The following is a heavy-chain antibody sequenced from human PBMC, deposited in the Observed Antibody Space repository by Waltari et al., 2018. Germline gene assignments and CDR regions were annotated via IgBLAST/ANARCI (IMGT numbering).Heavy chain of an antibody. CDR3: ARTQYCTGGVCYRVYYFDY. CDR1: GYSISSGYY. Sequence: QVQLQESGPGLVKPSETLSLTCAVSGYSISSGYYWGWIRQPPGQGLEWIGSIYHSGSTYYNPSLKSRVTISVDTSKNQFSLKLSSVTAADTAVYYCARTQYCTGGVCYRVYYFDYWGQGTLVTVSS. J-gene: IGHJ4*02. D-gene: IGHD2-8*02. CDR2: IYHSGST. V-gene: IGHV4-38-2*01.